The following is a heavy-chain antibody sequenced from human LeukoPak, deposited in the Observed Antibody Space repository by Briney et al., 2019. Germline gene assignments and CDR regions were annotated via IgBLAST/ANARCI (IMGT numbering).Heavy chain of an antibody. J-gene: IGHJ4*02. CDR1: GFTFSSSA. CDR3: AKDQLRYYYDSSGYFDY. V-gene: IGHV3-23*01. Sequence: GGSLRLSCAASGFTFSSSAMSWVRQAPGKGLEWVSTISASGGSTYYAVSVKGRFTISRDDSENTLYLQMNSLRAEDTAVYYCAKDQLRYYYDSSGYFDYWGQGTLVTVSS. D-gene: IGHD3-22*01. CDR2: ISASGGST.